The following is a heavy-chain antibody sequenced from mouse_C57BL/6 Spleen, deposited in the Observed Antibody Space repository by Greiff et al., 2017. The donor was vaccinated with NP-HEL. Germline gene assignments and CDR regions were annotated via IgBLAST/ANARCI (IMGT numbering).Heavy chain of an antibody. CDR1: GFTFSAFY. V-gene: IGHV7-1*01. CDR2: SRTKANDYTT. J-gene: IGHJ1*03. D-gene: IGHD1-1*01. Sequence: EVHLVESGGGLVQSGRSLRLSCATSGFTFSAFYMEWVRQAPGKGLEWIAASRTKANDYTTEYSASVKGRFIVSRDTSQRILYLQRNDLRAEDTAIYDCARDLTTVGDGDCDVWGTGTTVTVSS. CDR3: ARDLTTVGDGDCDV.